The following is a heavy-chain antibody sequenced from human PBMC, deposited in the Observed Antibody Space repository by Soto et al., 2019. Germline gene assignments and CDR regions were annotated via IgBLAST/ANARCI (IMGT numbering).Heavy chain of an antibody. J-gene: IGHJ4*02. V-gene: IGHV1-69*13. CDR1: GGTFSSYA. CDR3: ARSRGEPVYFDY. Sequence: ASVKVSCKASGGTFSSYAISWVRQAPGQGLEWMGGIIPIFGTANYAQKFQGRVTITADESTSTAYMELSSLRSEDTAVYYCARSRGEPVYFDYWGQGTLVTVSS. CDR2: IIPIFGTA. D-gene: IGHD2-21*01.